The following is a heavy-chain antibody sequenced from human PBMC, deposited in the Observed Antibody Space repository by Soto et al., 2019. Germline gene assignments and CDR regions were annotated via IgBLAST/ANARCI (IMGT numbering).Heavy chain of an antibody. J-gene: IGHJ4*02. Sequence: ASVKISCKASGYTFTSYGISWVRQAPGQGLEWMGWISAYNGNTNYAQKLQGRVTMTTDTSTSTAYMELRSLRSDDTAVYYCARIPRFLEWSYPAHLPIEYWGEGTLVTVSS. V-gene: IGHV1-18*01. CDR2: ISAYNGNT. CDR1: GYTFTSYG. CDR3: ARIPRFLEWSYPAHLPIEY. D-gene: IGHD3-3*01.